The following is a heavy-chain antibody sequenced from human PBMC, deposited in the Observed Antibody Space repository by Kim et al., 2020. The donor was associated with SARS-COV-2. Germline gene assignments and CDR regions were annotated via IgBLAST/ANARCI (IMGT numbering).Heavy chain of an antibody. CDR3: ARRSWPIDDNISGMDD. V-gene: IGHV4-61*07. D-gene: IGHD2-15*01. Sequence: SLKSRVTISVDTSKNQFSLKLSSVTAADTAVYYCARRSWPIDDNISGMDDWGQGTLVTVSS. J-gene: IGHJ4*02.